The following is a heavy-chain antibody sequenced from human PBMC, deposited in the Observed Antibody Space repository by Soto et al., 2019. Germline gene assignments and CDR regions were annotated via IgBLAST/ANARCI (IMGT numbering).Heavy chain of an antibody. V-gene: IGHV4-61*08. Sequence: PSETLSLTCTASGGSVSSDGYYWSWLRPPPGKGPEWIVFFFYSGNTNYNPSHKRRVTSSVDTSKNQFSLNLRPGTAAVTAVYYCAYWYTSSCTNFYYWCQGTPVPAPQ. CDR2: FFYSGNT. J-gene: IGHJ4*02. D-gene: IGHD6-13*01. CDR3: AYWYTSSCTNFYY. CDR1: GGSVSSDGYY.